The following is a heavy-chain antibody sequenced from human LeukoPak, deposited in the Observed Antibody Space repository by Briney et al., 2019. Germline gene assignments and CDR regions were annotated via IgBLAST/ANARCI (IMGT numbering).Heavy chain of an antibody. Sequence: GGSLRLSCAASGFTFSTYNMHWVRQAPGKGLEWVALMLSDESNKYHADSVKGRFTISRDNSKHALFLQMNSLRDEYTAVYYCAKDSGDSYGHGLDYWGQGTLVTVSS. CDR2: MLSDESNK. CDR3: AKDSGDSYGHGLDY. D-gene: IGHD5-18*01. J-gene: IGHJ4*02. CDR1: GFTFSTYN. V-gene: IGHV3-30*02.